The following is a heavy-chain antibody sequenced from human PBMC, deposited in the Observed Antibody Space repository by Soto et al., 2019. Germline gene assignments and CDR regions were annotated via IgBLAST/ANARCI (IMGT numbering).Heavy chain of an antibody. V-gene: IGHV1-18*04. CDR1: GYTFTNYG. J-gene: IGHJ4*02. Sequence: QIRLVQSGAEVKKPGASVRVSCKTSGYTFTNYGITWVRQAPGQGLEWMGWISSSNGNTNHVDKFQGRVTMTTDTSTSTTYLKLRSLTSDDTAVYFCARFCSTNSCYHSYTPFFDNWGQGTLITVSS. CDR2: ISSSNGNT. CDR3: ARFCSTNSCYHSYTPFFDN. D-gene: IGHD2-2*01.